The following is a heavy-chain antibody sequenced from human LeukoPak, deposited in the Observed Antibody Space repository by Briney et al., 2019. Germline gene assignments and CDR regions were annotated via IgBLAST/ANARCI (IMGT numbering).Heavy chain of an antibody. CDR1: GGTFSSYA. CDR3: ARDRGGYTEHDY. V-gene: IGHV1-69*13. CDR2: IIPIFGTA. J-gene: IGHJ4*02. Sequence: GASVKVSCKASGGTFSSYAISWVRQAPGQGLEWMGGIIPIFGTANYAQKFQGGVTITADESTSTAYMELSSLRSEDTAVYYCARDRGGYTEHDYWGQGTLVTVSS. D-gene: IGHD1-1*01.